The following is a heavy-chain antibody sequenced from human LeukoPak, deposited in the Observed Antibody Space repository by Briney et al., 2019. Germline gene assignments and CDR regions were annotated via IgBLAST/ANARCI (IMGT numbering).Heavy chain of an antibody. J-gene: IGHJ4*02. CDR3: TTDGASGSRTAGY. D-gene: IGHD1-26*01. V-gene: IGHV3-15*01. CDR2: LKRKTDGGTI. CDR1: GFPFSSSA. Sequence: TAGGSLIQSCAASGFPFSSSAMRWGPQAPGKGLEWDGRLKRKTDGGTIDYAAPVKGRFTISRDDSKNTMYLQMNSLETEDTGVYYCTTDGASGSRTAGYWGQGTLVTVSS.